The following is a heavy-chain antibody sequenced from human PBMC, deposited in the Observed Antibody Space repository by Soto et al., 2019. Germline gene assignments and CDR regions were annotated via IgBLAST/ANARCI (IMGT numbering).Heavy chain of an antibody. J-gene: IGHJ4*02. V-gene: IGHV3-9*01. CDR2: ISWNSGSI. CDR1: GFTFDDYA. D-gene: IGHD2-2*01. Sequence: EVQLVESGGGLVQPGRSLRLSCAASGFTFDDYAMHWVRQAPGKGLEWVSGISWNSGSIGYADSVKGRFTISRDNAKNSLYLQMNSLRAEDTALYYSAKGQGYCSSTSCSAGTLDYWGQGTLVTVSS. CDR3: AKGQGYCSSTSCSAGTLDY.